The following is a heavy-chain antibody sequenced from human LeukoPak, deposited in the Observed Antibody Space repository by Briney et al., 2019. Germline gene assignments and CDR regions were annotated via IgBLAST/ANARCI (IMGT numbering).Heavy chain of an antibody. Sequence: GGSLRLSCAASGFTFSSYAMSWVRQAPGKGLEWVSAISGSGGSTYYADSVKGRFTISRDNSKNTLYLQMNSLRAEDTAVYYCAREVAPLYFHYGMDVWGEGTTVTVSS. J-gene: IGHJ6*01. CDR1: GFTFSSYA. D-gene: IGHD1-26*01. CDR2: ISGSGGST. V-gene: IGHV3-23*01. CDR3: AREVAPLYFHYGMDV.